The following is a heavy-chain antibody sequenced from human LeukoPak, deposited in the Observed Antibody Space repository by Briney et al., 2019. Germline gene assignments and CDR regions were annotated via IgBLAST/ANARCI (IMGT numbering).Heavy chain of an antibody. V-gene: IGHV1-69*04. CDR3: AREYVPATRGFDY. CDR2: IIPILGIA. J-gene: IGHJ4*02. CDR1: GGTFSSYA. D-gene: IGHD1-26*01. Sequence: SVKVSCKASGGTFSSYAISWVRQAPGQGLEWMGRIIPILGIANYAQKFQGRVTITADKSTSTAYMELSSLRSEDTAVYYCAREYVPATRGFDYWGQGTLVTVSS.